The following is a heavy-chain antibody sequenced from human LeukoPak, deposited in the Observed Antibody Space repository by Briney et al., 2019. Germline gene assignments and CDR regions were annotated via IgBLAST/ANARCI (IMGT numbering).Heavy chain of an antibody. Sequence: KASETLSLTCAVSGGAISNNYWWTWVRQSPGKGLEWIGDIYYSESTNYNPSLKSRVTISLDESKNQLSLNLKFVTAADTALYYCARVAVTGAARLDYWGQGTLVTVSS. D-gene: IGHD6-19*01. J-gene: IGHJ4*02. V-gene: IGHV4-4*02. CDR1: GGAISNNYW. CDR3: ARVAVTGAARLDY. CDR2: IYYSEST.